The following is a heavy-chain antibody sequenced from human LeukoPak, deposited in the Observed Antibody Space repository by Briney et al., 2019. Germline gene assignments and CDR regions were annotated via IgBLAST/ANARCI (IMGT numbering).Heavy chain of an antibody. J-gene: IGHJ6*03. CDR1: GNTFSSYG. V-gene: IGHV1-18*01. D-gene: IGHD6-6*01. CDR2: ISGYNGNT. Sequence: PEASVKVSCKASGNTFSSYGITWVRQAPGQGLEWMGWISGYNGNTNYAQKLQGRVTMTTDTSTSTAYMELRSLRSDDTAVYYCATHSTRIAVRPSDYYYYMDVWGKGTTVTVSS. CDR3: ATHSTRIAVRPSDYYYYMDV.